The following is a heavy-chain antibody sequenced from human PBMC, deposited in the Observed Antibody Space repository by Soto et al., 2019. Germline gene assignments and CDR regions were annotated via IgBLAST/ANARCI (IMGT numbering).Heavy chain of an antibody. J-gene: IGHJ6*03. Sequence: EVQLVESGGGLVQPGGSLRLSCAASGFTFSSYWMSWVRQAPGKGLEWVANIKQDGSEKYYVDSVKGRFTISRDNAKNSLYLQMNSLRAEDTAVYYCARGPHCTNGVCEGGYYYYYMDVWGKGTTVTVSS. CDR1: GFTFSSYW. V-gene: IGHV3-7*01. CDR2: IKQDGSEK. D-gene: IGHD2-8*01. CDR3: ARGPHCTNGVCEGGYYYYYMDV.